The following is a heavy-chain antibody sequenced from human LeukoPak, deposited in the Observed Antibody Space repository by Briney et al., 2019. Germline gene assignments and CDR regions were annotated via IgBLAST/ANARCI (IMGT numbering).Heavy chain of an antibody. J-gene: IGHJ6*03. CDR2: IKQDGSEK. D-gene: IGHD3-10*01. CDR1: GFTFSNYA. Sequence: GGSLRLSCAASGFTFSNYAMHWVRQAPGKGLEWVAKIKQDGSEKYYVDSVKGRFTISRDNAKNSMYLLMNSLRVEDTAVYYCARDITPYYYMDVWGKGTTVTVSS. V-gene: IGHV3-7*01. CDR3: ARDITPYYYMDV.